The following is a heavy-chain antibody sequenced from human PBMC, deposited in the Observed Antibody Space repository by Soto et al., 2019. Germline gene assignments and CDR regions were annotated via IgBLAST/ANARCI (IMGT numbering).Heavy chain of an antibody. CDR2: ISAYNGNT. J-gene: IGHJ3*02. D-gene: IGHD3-16*02. CDR3: ARDLDDYVWGSYPSPDAFDI. V-gene: IGHV1-18*01. CDR1: GYTFISFG. Sequence: QVQLVQSGAEVTKPGASVKVSCKASGYTFISFGISWVRQAPGQGLEWMGWISAYNGNTNYAQKLQGRVTMTTDTSTSTAYMELRSLRSDDTAVYYCARDLDDYVWGSYPSPDAFDIWGQGTMVTVSS.